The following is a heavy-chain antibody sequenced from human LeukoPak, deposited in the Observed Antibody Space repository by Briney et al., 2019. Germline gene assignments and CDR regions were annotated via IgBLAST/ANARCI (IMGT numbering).Heavy chain of an antibody. CDR2: TYYRSQWCT. V-gene: IGHV6-1*01. Sequence: SQTLSLTCDISGESISSNGATWSWIRQSPSRGLEWLGRTYYRSQWCTNYAVSVRTRINIRPDTSKNQFSLKLSSVTAADTAVYYCARAHYDYVWGSYRPYWYFDLWGRGTLVTVSS. CDR3: ARAHYDYVWGSYRPYWYFDL. CDR1: GESISSNGAT. J-gene: IGHJ2*01. D-gene: IGHD3-16*02.